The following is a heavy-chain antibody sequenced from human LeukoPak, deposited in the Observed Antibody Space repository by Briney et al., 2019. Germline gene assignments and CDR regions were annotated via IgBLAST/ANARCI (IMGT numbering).Heavy chain of an antibody. V-gene: IGHV3-49*04. Sequence: GGSLRLSCTASGFTFGDYAMSWVRQAPGKGLEWVGFIRSKAYGGTTEYAASVKGRFTISRDDSKRIAYLQMNSLKTEDTAVYYCMMETTVVTPGSYYGMDVWGQGTTVTVSS. J-gene: IGHJ6*02. CDR3: MMETTVVTPGSYYGMDV. D-gene: IGHD4-23*01. CDR2: IRSKAYGGTT. CDR1: GFTFGDYA.